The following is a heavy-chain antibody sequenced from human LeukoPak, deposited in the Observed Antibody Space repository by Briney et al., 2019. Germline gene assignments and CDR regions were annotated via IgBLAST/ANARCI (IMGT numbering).Heavy chain of an antibody. D-gene: IGHD1-1*01. CDR1: GFTFSNAW. CDR2: INTDGSST. J-gene: IGHJ4*02. Sequence: GGSLRLSCAASGFTFSNAWMSWVRQAPGKGLVWVSRINTDGSSTSYADSVKGRFTISRDNAKNTLYLQMNSLRAEDTAVYYCARGGGKGIDYWGQGTLVTVSS. V-gene: IGHV3-74*01. CDR3: ARGGGKGIDY.